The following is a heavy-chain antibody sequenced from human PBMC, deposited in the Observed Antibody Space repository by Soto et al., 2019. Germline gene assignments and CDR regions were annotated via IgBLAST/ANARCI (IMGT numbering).Heavy chain of an antibody. J-gene: IGHJ4*02. CDR3: ARGYYYDISGYTFDY. D-gene: IGHD3-22*01. CDR2: INPNSGGT. V-gene: IGHV1-2*02. CDR1: GYTFTGYY. Sequence: ASVKVSCKASGYTFTGYYMHWVRQAPGQGLEWMGWINPNSGGTNYAQKFQGRVTMTRDTSISTAYMDLSRLRSDDTAVCYCARGYYYDISGYTFDYWGQCTLVTVSS.